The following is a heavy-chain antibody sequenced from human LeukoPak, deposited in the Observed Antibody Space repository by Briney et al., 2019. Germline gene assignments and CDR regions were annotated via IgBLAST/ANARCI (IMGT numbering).Heavy chain of an antibody. J-gene: IGHJ3*02. CDR3: AKQTDMVTGGFDI. V-gene: IGHV3-33*06. CDR2: IWYDGSNK. CDR1: GFTFSTYW. D-gene: IGHD5-18*01. Sequence: PGGSLRLSCTVSGFTFSTYWMHWVRQAPGKGLEWVAVIWYDGSNKDYADSVKGRFTISRDNSKNTLYLQMNSLRAEDTAVYYCAKQTDMVTGGFDIWGQGTMVTVSS.